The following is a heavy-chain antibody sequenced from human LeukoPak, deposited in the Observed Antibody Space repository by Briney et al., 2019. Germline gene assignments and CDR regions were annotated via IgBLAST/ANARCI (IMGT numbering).Heavy chain of an antibody. V-gene: IGHV1-8*01. CDR1: GYTFTSYD. J-gene: IGHJ5*02. CDR3: ARGNVPVLLWFGELFQNWFDP. Sequence: ASVKVSCKASGYTFTSYDINWVRQATGQGLEWMGWMNPNSGNTGYAQRFQGRVTMTRNTSISTAYMELSSLRSEDTAVYYCARGNVPVLLWFGELFQNWFDPWGQGTLVTVSS. CDR2: MNPNSGNT. D-gene: IGHD3-10*01.